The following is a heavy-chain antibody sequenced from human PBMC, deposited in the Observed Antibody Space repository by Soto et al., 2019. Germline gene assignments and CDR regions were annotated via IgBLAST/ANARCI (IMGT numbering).Heavy chain of an antibody. CDR1: SGSISSSNW. CDR3: ARDSTSSSSSALAFDI. Sequence: QVQLQESGPGLVKPSGTLSLTCAVSSGSISSSNWWSWVRQPPGKVLEWIGEIYHSGSTNYNPSLKSRVTISVDKSKNQFSLKLSSVTAADTAVYYCARDSTSSSSSALAFDIWGQGTMVTVSS. V-gene: IGHV4-4*02. CDR2: IYHSGST. D-gene: IGHD6-6*01. J-gene: IGHJ3*02.